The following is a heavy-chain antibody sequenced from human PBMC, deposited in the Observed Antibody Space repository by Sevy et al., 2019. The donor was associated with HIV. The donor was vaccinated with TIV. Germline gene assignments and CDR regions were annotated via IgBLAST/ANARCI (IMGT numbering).Heavy chain of an antibody. V-gene: IGHV3-49*03. D-gene: IGHD3-3*01. Sequence: GGSLRLSCTASGFTLGDYGLTWFRQAPGKGLEWVGFIRSKVYGGTTEYAAAVKGRFTISRDDSNSMAHLQMNSLKTEDTAVYYCSRGRLLFLVWLFPADYWGQGTLVTVSS. CDR3: SRGRLLFLVWLFPADY. CDR1: GFTLGDYG. CDR2: IRSKVYGGTT. J-gene: IGHJ4*02.